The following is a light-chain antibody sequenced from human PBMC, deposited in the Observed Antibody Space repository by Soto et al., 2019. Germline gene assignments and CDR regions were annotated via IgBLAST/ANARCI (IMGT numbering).Light chain of an antibody. CDR2: EVS. CDR3: SSLTSTSTLVV. CDR1: SSDVGDYDF. Sequence: QSALTQPASVSGSPGQSITISCTGSSSDVGDYDFVSWYQQHPGKAPKLIIYEVSDRPSGVSNRFSGSKSGNTASLTISGLQAEDDAHYYCSSLTSTSTLVVFGGGTKVTVL. V-gene: IGLV2-14*01. J-gene: IGLJ2*01.